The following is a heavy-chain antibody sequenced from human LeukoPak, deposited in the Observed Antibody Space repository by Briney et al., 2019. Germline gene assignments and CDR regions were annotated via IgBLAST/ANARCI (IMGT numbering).Heavy chain of an antibody. CDR1: GFTFSTYA. J-gene: IGHJ4*02. D-gene: IGHD3-22*01. V-gene: IGHV3-21*05. CDR3: ARHVVAVGFDY. Sequence: GGSLRLSCAASGFTFSTYAMDWVRQAPGKGLEWVSYLSSSSSVIYHADSVMGRLTISRDNANNSLYLQMNSLRAEDTAVYYCARHVVAVGFDYWGQGTLVTVSS. CDR2: LSSSSSVI.